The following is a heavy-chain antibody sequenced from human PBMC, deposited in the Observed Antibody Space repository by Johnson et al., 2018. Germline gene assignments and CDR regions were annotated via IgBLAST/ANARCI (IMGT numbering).Heavy chain of an antibody. D-gene: IGHD3-16*02. CDR1: GGTFSSYA. J-gene: IGHJ1*01. CDR3: ARGLSYKTD. V-gene: IGHV1-69*12. CDR2: IIPKFDTA. Sequence: QVQLVQSGAEVKKPESSVKVSCKASGGTFSSYAITWLRQAPGQGLEWMGGIIPKFDTADYAQKFQDRVTITADESTGTVYMELSSLRYEDTAVYYCARGLSYKTDWGQGTLVTVSS.